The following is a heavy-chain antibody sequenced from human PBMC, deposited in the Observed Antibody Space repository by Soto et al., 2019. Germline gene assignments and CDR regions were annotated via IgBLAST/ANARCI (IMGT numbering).Heavy chain of an antibody. V-gene: IGHV3-11*06. CDR2: SSNSGSFT. CDR3: VRSGDNYNLLDY. CDR1: GFTFSDHY. J-gene: IGHJ4*02. Sequence: GGSLRLSCAASGFTFSDHYMSWIRQAPGKGLEWIGYSSNSGSFTRYADSVKGRFSISRDNAKNSLYLQINSLRGDDTAIYYCVRSGDNYNLLDYWGQGTPVTV. D-gene: IGHD1-1*01.